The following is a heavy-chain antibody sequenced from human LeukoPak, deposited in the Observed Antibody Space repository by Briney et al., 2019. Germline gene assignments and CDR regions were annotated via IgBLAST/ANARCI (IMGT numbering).Heavy chain of an antibody. Sequence: SETLSLTCTVSSGSISSSSYCWGWIRQPPGKGLEWSGSIYYSGSTYYNPSLKSRLTISVDTSKNQFSLKLSSVTAADTAVYYCARYYYDSSGYYYPVGYWGQGTLVTVSS. CDR3: ARYYYDSSGYYYPVGY. J-gene: IGHJ4*02. D-gene: IGHD3-22*01. V-gene: IGHV4-39*01. CDR2: IYYSGST. CDR1: SGSISSSSYC.